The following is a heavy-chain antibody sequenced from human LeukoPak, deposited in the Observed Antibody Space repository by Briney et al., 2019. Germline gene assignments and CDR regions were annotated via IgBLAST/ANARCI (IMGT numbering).Heavy chain of an antibody. CDR2: IHYTGST. D-gene: IGHD3-3*01. J-gene: IGHJ6*02. CDR1: GGYISSLF. V-gene: IGHV4-59*11. Sequence: SETLSLTCSVSGGYISSLFWSWIRQPPGKGLEWIGHIHYTGSTDYNPSLKSRVTISIDASKKYFSMRLNSVTATDTAVYYCARDRYDLWTGYNYGMDVWGQGTTVTVPS. CDR3: ARDRYDLWTGYNYGMDV.